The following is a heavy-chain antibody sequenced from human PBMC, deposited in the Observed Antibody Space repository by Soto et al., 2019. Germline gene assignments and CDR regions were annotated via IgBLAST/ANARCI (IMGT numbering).Heavy chain of an antibody. D-gene: IGHD5-12*01. CDR1: GFTFSSYA. CDR2: IIPIFGTA. Sequence: VQLVESGGGLVQPGGSLRLSCAASGFTFSSYAISWVRQAPGQGLEWMGGIIPIFGTANYAQKFQGRVTITADESTSTAYMELSSLRSEDTAVYYCARERKGGYDWRGGEFDYWGQGTLVTVSS. V-gene: IGHV1-69*01. J-gene: IGHJ4*02. CDR3: ARERKGGYDWRGGEFDY.